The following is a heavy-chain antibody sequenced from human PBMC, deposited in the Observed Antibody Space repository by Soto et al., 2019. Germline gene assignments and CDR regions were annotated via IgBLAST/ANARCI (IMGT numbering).Heavy chain of an antibody. D-gene: IGHD3-16*01. CDR1: GGSISSSSYY. CDR2: IYYSGST. V-gene: IGHV4-39*01. Sequence: SETLSLTCTVSGGSISSSSYYWGWIRQPPGKGLEWIGSIYYSGSTYYNPPLKSRVTISVDTSKNQFSLKLSSVTAADTAVYYCARHGHYDYVWGTVDYWGQGTLVTVSS. CDR3: ARHGHYDYVWGTVDY. J-gene: IGHJ4*02.